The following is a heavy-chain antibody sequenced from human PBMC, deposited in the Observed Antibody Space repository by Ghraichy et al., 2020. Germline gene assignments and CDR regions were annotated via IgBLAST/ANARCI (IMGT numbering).Heavy chain of an antibody. J-gene: IGHJ4*02. CDR2: IKQDGSEK. V-gene: IGHV3-7*03. Sequence: GGSLRLSCAASGFTFSSYWMSWVRQAPGKGLEWVANIKQDGSEKYYVDSVKGRFTISRDNAKNSLYLQMNSLRAEDTAVYYCARDQVGATSEFDYWGQGTLVTVSS. CDR1: GFTFSSYW. D-gene: IGHD1-26*01. CDR3: ARDQVGATSEFDY.